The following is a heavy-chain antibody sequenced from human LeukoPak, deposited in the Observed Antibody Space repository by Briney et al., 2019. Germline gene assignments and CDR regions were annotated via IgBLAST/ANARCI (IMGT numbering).Heavy chain of an antibody. CDR1: GDSINDYY. V-gene: IGHV4-59*08. CDR2: IYYSGNT. Sequence: SETLSLTCTVSGDSINDYYWTWIRQPPGKGLEWIGYIYYSGNTNYNPSLKSRVTISLDTSKDQFSLKLTSVTAADTAMYYCARRKAKTPNYFDYWGQGAQVTVSS. J-gene: IGHJ4*02. CDR3: ARRKAKTPNYFDY.